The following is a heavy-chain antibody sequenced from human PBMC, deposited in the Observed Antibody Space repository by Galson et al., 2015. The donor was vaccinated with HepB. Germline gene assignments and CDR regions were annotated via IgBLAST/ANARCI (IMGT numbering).Heavy chain of an antibody. CDR3: ARGPIKNSSGSPFDY. D-gene: IGHD3-22*01. CDR1: GYTFTSYY. V-gene: IGHV1-46*01. Sequence: SVKVSCKASGYTFTSYYMHWVRQAPGQGLEWVGIINPSGGSTSYAQKFQGRVTMTRDTSTSTVCMELSSLRSEDTAVYYCARGPIKNSSGSPFDYWGQGTLVTVSS. CDR2: INPSGGST. J-gene: IGHJ4*02.